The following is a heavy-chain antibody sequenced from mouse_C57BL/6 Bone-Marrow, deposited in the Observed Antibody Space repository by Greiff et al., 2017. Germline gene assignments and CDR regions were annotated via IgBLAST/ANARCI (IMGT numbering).Heavy chain of an antibody. CDR1: GYTFTSYW. CDR3: AREGYYGSSLYYFDY. V-gene: IGHV1-69*01. CDR2: IDPSDSYT. D-gene: IGHD1-1*01. J-gene: IGHJ2*01. Sequence: QVQLQQSGAELVMPGASVKLSCKASGYTFTSYWMHWVKQRPGQGLEWIGEIDPSDSYTNYNQKFKGKSTLTVDKSSSTAYMQLSSLTSEDAAVYDCAREGYYGSSLYYFDYWGQGTALTVSS.